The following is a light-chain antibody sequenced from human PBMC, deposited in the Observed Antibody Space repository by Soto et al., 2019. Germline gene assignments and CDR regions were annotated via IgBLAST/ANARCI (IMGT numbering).Light chain of an antibody. CDR3: QYGSSPVT. J-gene: IGKJ3*01. CDR2: GAS. Sequence: EIVLTQSPGTLSLSPGERATLSCRASQSVSSSYLAWFQQRPGQAPRLLSYGASSRATGIPDRFSGSGSGPDFTLSLSRLEPEVFAVYYCQYGSSPVTFGPGNKVDV. V-gene: IGKV3-20*01. CDR1: QSVSSSY.